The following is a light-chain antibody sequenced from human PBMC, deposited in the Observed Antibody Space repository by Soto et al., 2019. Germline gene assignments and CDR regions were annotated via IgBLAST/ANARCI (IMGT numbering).Light chain of an antibody. Sequence: EIVLTQSPGTLSLSPGERATLSCRASQSVSSSYLAGYQQKPGQAPRLLIYGASSRATGIPDRFSGSGSGTDFTLTISRLEPEDFAVYYCQQYGSSRRLTFGGGTKVEIK. V-gene: IGKV3-20*01. J-gene: IGKJ4*01. CDR3: QQYGSSRRLT. CDR1: QSVSSSY. CDR2: GAS.